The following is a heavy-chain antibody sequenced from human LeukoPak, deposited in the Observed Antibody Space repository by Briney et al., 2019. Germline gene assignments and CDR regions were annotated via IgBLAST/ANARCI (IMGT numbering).Heavy chain of an antibody. CDR2: IYSSGST. Sequence: SETLSLTCTVSGASVITKYWSWIRQPAGKGLEWIGRIYSSGSTTYNPSLKSRVSMSLDRSKNQFSLNLTSLTAADTAVYYCARDIVSGYDGDENWFDPWGQGTLVTVSS. CDR1: GASVITKY. D-gene: IGHD5/OR15-5a*01. V-gene: IGHV4-4*07. CDR3: ARDIVSGYDGDENWFDP. J-gene: IGHJ5*02.